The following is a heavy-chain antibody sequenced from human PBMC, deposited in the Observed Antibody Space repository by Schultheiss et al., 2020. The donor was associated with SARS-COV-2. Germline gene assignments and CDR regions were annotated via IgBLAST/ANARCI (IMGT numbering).Heavy chain of an antibody. V-gene: IGHV3-73*01. CDR2: IRSKANSYAT. J-gene: IGHJ4*02. CDR1: GFTVSSNY. D-gene: IGHD1-26*01. Sequence: GGSLRLSCAASGFTVSSNYMSWVRQAPGKGLEWVGRIRSKANSYATAYAASVKGRFTISRDDSKNTAYLQMNSLKTEDTAVYYCARDGDSGSYSPAFDYWGQGTLVTVSS. CDR3: ARDGDSGSYSPAFDY.